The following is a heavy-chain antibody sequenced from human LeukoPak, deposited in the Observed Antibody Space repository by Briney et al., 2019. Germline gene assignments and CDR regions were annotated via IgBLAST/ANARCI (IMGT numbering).Heavy chain of an antibody. V-gene: IGHV1-24*01. CDR3: ARVSPNYYDSSGYYCDY. CDR2: FDPEDGET. J-gene: IGHJ4*02. D-gene: IGHD3-22*01. CDR1: GYTLTELS. Sequence: ASVKVSCKVSGYTLTELSMHWVRQAPGKGLEWMGGFDPEDGETIYAQKFQGRVTMTEDTSTDTAYMELSSLRSEDTAVYYCARVSPNYYDSSGYYCDYWGQGTLVTVSS.